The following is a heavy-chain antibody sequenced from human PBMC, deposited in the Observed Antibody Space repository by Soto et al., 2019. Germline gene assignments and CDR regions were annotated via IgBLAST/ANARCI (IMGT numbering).Heavy chain of an antibody. CDR2: FIPIFGTA. V-gene: IGHV1-69*01. D-gene: IGHD1-26*01. CDR1: GGTFSSYS. J-gene: IGHJ4*02. CDR3: ARDGGRHSGGIDY. Sequence: QVQLVQSGAEVKKPGSSVKVSCKASGGTFSSYSINWLRQAPGQGLEWMGEFIPIFGTANYAQKFQGRVTITADESTGAAYMEYSSLRSGDTAVYYCARDGGRHSGGIDYWGEGTVVTVSS.